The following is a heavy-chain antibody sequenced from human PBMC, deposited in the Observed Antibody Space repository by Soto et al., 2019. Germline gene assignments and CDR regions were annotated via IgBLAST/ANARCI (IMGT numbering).Heavy chain of an antibody. CDR2: IYRGGEI. V-gene: IGHV3-66*01. D-gene: IGHD3-3*01. CDR1: GFYVSGYY. CDR3: ARDRRDGDTI. J-gene: IGHJ4*02. Sequence: VQVGASGGGWVQPGGSLRLSCAASGFYVSGYYMSWFRQAPGKGLEGVAVIYRGGEIYYADSVQGRFNTARDISMNCLDLQMSSLSAEGSALFSCARDRRDGDTIWGQGVVVTVSS.